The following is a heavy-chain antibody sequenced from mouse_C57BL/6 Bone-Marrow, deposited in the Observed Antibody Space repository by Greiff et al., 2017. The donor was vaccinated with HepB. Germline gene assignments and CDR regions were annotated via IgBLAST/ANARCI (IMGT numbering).Heavy chain of an antibody. CDR1: GYTFTDYY. CDR2: INPNNGGT. D-gene: IGHD1-1*01. V-gene: IGHV1-26*01. Sequence: VQLQQSGPELVKPGASVKISCKASGYTFTDYYMNWVKQSHGKSLEWIGDINPNNGGTSYNQKFKGKATLTVDKSSSTAYMELRSLTSEDSAVYYCARWDITTVVARYFDVWGTGTTVTVSS. J-gene: IGHJ1*03. CDR3: ARWDITTVVARYFDV.